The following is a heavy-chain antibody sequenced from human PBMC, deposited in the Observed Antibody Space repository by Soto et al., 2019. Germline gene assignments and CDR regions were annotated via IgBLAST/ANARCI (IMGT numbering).Heavy chain of an antibody. CDR1: GFSLSTSGVG. V-gene: IGHV2-5*02. CDR3: AXXXXXXXXXXXDI. Sequence: QITLKESGPPLVKPTQTLTLTCTFSGFSLSTSGVGVGWIRQPPGKAPEWLALIYWDDDKRYSPSLKSRLTITKDTXKNQVVLTMXXMDPXXXXXXXXAXXXXXXXXXXXDIWGQGTMVTVSS. CDR2: IYWDDDK. J-gene: IGHJ3*02.